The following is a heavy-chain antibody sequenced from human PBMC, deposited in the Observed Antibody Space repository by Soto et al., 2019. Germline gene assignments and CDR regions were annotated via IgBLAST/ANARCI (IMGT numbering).Heavy chain of an antibody. V-gene: IGHV4-34*01. CDR3: ARSMVRGVLRLNY. CDR2: INHSGST. J-gene: IGHJ4*02. Sequence: PSETLSLTCAVYGGSFSGYYWSWIRQPPGKGLEWIGEINHSGSTNYNPSLKSRVTISVDTSKNQFSLKLSSVTAADTAVYYCARSMVRGVLRLNYWGQGTLVTVSS. D-gene: IGHD3-10*01. CDR1: GGSFSGYY.